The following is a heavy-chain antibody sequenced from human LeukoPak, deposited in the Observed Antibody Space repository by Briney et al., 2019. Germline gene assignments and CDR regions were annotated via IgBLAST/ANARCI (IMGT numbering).Heavy chain of an antibody. D-gene: IGHD3-3*01. CDR1: GFAFSSYW. J-gene: IGHJ4*02. Sequence: GGSLRLSCAASGFAFSSYWMSWVRQAPGKGLEWVANMNQDGSEKYYVDSVKGRFTISRDNSKNSLYLQMDSLRAEDTAVYYCARGIEEWLYLYYWGQGALVTVAS. V-gene: IGHV3-7*04. CDR2: MNQDGSEK. CDR3: ARGIEEWLYLYY.